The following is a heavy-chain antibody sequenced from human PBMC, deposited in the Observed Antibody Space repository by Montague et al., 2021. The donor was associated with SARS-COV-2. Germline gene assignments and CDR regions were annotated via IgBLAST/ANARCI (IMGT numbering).Heavy chain of an antibody. CDR3: AREGVYGSRYYYGMDV. CDR2: IYYSGST. D-gene: IGHD3-10*01. Sequence: SETLSLTCAVYGGSFSGYNWSWIRQPPGKGLEWIGYIYYSGSTNYNPSPKSRVTISVDTSKNQFSLKLSSVTAADTAVYYCAREGVYGSRYYYGMDVWGQGTTVTVSS. V-gene: IGHV4-59*01. J-gene: IGHJ6*02. CDR1: GGSFSGYN.